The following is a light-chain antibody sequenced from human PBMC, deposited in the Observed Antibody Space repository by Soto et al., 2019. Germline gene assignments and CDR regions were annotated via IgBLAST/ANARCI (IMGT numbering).Light chain of an antibody. J-gene: IGKJ1*01. Sequence: EIVLTQSPGTLSLSPGERATLSCRASQSVSSSYLAWYQQKPGQAPRLLIYGASSRATGIPDRFSGSGSGTVSTLISSRLEPEDVAVYYCQQYSTPSGTFGQGTKVEIK. CDR1: QSVSSSY. CDR2: GAS. V-gene: IGKV3-20*01. CDR3: QQYSTPSGT.